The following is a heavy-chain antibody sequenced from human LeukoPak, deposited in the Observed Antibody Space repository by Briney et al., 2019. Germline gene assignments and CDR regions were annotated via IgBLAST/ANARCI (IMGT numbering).Heavy chain of an antibody. V-gene: IGHV4-31*03. D-gene: IGHD2-15*01. J-gene: IGHJ5*02. CDR1: GGSISSGGYY. CDR2: IYYSGST. Sequence: SETLPLTCTVSGGSISSGGYYWSWIRQHPGKGLEWIGYIYYSGSTYYNPSLKSRVTISVDTSKNQFSLKLSSVTAADTAVYYCARGWRYCSGGSCSPFDPWGQGTLVTVSS. CDR3: ARGWRYCSGGSCSPFDP.